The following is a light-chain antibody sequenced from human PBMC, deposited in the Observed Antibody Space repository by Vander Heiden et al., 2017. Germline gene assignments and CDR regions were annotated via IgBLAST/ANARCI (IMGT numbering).Light chain of an antibody. J-gene: IGLJ2*01. CDR3: QVWYSSSDHHVV. CDR2: DDS. Sequence: SHVLTQPPPVSVAPGQTARTTCARNNIASKSEHWYQQKPGQAPVLVVYDDSYRPSGIPERFSGSNSGNTATLPISRVEAGDEADYYCQVWYSSSDHHVVFGGGTKLTVL. CDR1: NIASKS. V-gene: IGLV3-21*02.